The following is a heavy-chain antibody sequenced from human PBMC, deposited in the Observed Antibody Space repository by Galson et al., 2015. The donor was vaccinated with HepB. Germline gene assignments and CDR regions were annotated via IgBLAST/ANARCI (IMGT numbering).Heavy chain of an antibody. D-gene: IGHD3-10*01. CDR2: INPSGGST. CDR1: GYTFTSYY. CDR3: ARDRYYYGSGSANWFDP. J-gene: IGHJ5*02. V-gene: IGHV1-46*01. Sequence: SVKVSCKASGYTFTSYYMHWVRQAPGQGLEWMGIINPSGGSTSYAQKFQGRVTMTRDTSTSTVYMELSSLRSEDTAVYYCARDRYYYGSGSANWFDPWGQGTLVTVSS.